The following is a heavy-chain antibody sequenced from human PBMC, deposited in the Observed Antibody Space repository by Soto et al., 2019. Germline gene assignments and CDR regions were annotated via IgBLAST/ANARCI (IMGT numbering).Heavy chain of an antibody. CDR3: ARMDSSGSLNWFDP. CDR2: VNPGSGDT. CDR1: GGTFSSYA. V-gene: IGHV1-8*02. J-gene: IGHJ5*02. D-gene: IGHD5-18*01. Sequence: GASVNVYCKASGGTFSSYAMSWVRQAPVQGLEWMGWVNPGSGDTGYAQKFQGRLTMTRDISIATDYMELNSLTSEDTAIYYCARMDSSGSLNWFDPWGQGTLVTVSS.